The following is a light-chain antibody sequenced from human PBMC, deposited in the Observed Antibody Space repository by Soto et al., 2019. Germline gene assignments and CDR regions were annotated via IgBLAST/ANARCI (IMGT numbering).Light chain of an antibody. CDR3: QKYDNAPLT. CDR2: APY. J-gene: IGKJ4*01. V-gene: IGKV1-27*01. Sequence: DIQMTQAPSSLSASVGDRVTITCRARQDISTYLAWYQQKPGKVPKLLISAPYTLQSGVPPRFSGSGSGTDFTLTISSLQPEDVATYYCQKYDNAPLTFGGGTKVEIK. CDR1: QDISTY.